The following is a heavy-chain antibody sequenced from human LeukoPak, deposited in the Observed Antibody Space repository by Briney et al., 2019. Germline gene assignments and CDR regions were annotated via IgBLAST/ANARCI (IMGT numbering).Heavy chain of an antibody. D-gene: IGHD4-17*01. V-gene: IGHV1-2*05. J-gene: IGHJ4*02. CDR3: ARVYDYGDYVGY. Sequence: ASVKVSCKASGYTFTDYHMYWVRQAPGQGLEWMGRINPNSGGTNYAQKFQGRVTMTRDTSISTAYMEMSRLRSDDTVVYYCARVYDYGDYVGYWGQGTLVTVSS. CDR2: INPNSGGT. CDR1: GYTFTDYH.